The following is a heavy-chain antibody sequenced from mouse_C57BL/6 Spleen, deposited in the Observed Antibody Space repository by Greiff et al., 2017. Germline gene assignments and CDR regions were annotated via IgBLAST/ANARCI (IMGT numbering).Heavy chain of an antibody. CDR3: ARDRFSPLDY. CDR2: ISDGGSYT. Sequence: EVKVVESGGGLVKPGGSLKLSCAASGFTFSSYAMSWVRQTPEKRLEWVATISDGGSYTYYPDNVKGRFTISRDNAKNNLYLQMSHLKSEDTAMYYCARDRFSPLDYWGQGTTLTVSS. CDR1: GFTFSSYA. V-gene: IGHV5-4*01. J-gene: IGHJ2*01.